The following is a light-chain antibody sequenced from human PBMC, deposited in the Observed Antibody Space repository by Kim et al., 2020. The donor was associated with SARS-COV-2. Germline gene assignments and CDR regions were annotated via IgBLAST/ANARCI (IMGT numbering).Light chain of an antibody. CDR1: SRDIGSNNW. J-gene: IGLJ3*02. CDR3: MSHGGRANLV. Sequence: QSALTQPPSASGSPGQSVTISCTGTSRDIGSNNWISWYQQHPGKAPKFIIYEVTKRPSGVPDRFSGSKSGNTASLTVSGLQAEDEADYYCMSHGGRANLVFGGGTQLTVL. CDR2: EVT. V-gene: IGLV2-8*01.